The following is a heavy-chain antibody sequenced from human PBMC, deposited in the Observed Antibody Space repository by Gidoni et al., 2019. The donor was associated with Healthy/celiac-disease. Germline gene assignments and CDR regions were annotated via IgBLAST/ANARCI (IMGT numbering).Heavy chain of an antibody. V-gene: IGHV3-53*01. J-gene: IGHJ4*02. CDR3: ASYVDTAMAVFDY. CDR1: GFTVSSNY. Sequence: EVQLVESGGGLIQPGGSLRLSCAASGFTVSSNYMSWVRQAPGKGLEWVSVIYSGGSTYYADSVKGRFTISRDNSKNTLYLQMNSLRAEDTAVYYCASYVDTAMAVFDYWGQGTLVTVSS. CDR2: IYSGGST. D-gene: IGHD5-18*01.